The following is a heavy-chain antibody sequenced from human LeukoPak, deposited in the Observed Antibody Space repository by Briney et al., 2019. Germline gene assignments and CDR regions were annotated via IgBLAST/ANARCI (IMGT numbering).Heavy chain of an antibody. Sequence: RASVKVSCKASGYTFSTYGIAWVRQAPGQGLEWMGWISAFNGNTNYAQKLQDRVTLSTDTSTTTAYMELRSLRSDDTAVYYCARIAYWSGVAFHHYFDHWGQGTLVTVSS. J-gene: IGHJ4*02. D-gene: IGHD2-15*01. CDR2: ISAFNGNT. CDR3: ARIAYWSGVAFHHYFDH. V-gene: IGHV1-18*01. CDR1: GYTFSTYG.